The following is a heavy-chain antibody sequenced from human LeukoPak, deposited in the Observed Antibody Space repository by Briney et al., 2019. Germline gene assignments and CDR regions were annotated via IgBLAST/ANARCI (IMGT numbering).Heavy chain of an antibody. CDR3: ARVQGRLGELSLYRNQMYYFDY. D-gene: IGHD3-16*02. Sequence: PGGSLRLSCAASGFTFSSYSMNWVRQAPGKGLEWVSSISSSSSYIYYADSVKGRFTISRDNAKNSLYLQMNSLRAEDTAVYYCARVQGRLGELSLYRNQMYYFDYWGQGTLVTVSS. V-gene: IGHV3-21*01. J-gene: IGHJ4*02. CDR1: GFTFSSYS. CDR2: ISSSSSYI.